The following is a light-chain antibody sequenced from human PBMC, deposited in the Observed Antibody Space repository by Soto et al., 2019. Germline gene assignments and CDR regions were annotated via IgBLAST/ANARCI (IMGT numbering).Light chain of an antibody. Sequence: EIVLTQSPGTLSLSPGERATLSCRASQTVRTTYLAWFQHKPGQAPRLLIYVASSRATGIPDRFSGSGSGTDFTLTINRLEPEDFAVYFCQQYSDSPLTFGGGTKVEIK. CDR2: VAS. CDR3: QQYSDSPLT. J-gene: IGKJ4*01. CDR1: QTVRTTY. V-gene: IGKV3-20*01.